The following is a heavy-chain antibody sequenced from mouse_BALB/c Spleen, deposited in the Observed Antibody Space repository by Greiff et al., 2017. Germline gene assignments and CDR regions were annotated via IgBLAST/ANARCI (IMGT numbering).Heavy chain of an antibody. V-gene: IGHV1-9*01. D-gene: IGHD2-4*01. CDR1: GYTFSSYW. Sequence: VQRVESGAELMKPGASVKISCKATGYTFSSYWIEWVKQRPGHGLEWIGEILPGSGSTNYNEKFKGKATFTADTSSNTAYIQLSSLTSEDSAVYYCARSGDYDEDAMDYWGQGTSVTVSS. CDR2: ILPGSGST. J-gene: IGHJ4*01. CDR3: ARSGDYDEDAMDY.